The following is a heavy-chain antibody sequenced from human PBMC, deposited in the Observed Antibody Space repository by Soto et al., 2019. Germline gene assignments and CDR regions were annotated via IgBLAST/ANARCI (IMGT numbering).Heavy chain of an antibody. CDR1: GYSFTSYW. Sequence: GESLKISCKGSGYSFTSYWIGWVRQMPGKGLEWMGIIYPGDSDTRYSPSFQGQVTISADKSISTAYLQWSSLKASDTAMYYCARTSGDRYYYYYYGMDVWGQGTTVTVSS. V-gene: IGHV5-51*01. CDR3: ARTSGDRYYYYYYGMDV. CDR2: IYPGDSDT. D-gene: IGHD4-17*01. J-gene: IGHJ6*02.